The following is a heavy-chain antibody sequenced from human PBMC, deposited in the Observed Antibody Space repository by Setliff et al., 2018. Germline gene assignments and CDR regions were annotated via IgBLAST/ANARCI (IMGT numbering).Heavy chain of an antibody. D-gene: IGHD3-22*01. CDR2: IDTSNSI. Sequence: GGSLRLSCAGSGFTFSGYSMNWVRQAPGKGLEWVSYIDTSNSIRYADSVRGRFTISRDNAKNSLYLQMNSLRAEDTAVYYCARASGTFYYDSSQNFDYWGQGTLVTVSS. CDR1: GFTFSGYS. J-gene: IGHJ4*02. V-gene: IGHV3-48*01. CDR3: ARASGTFYYDSSQNFDY.